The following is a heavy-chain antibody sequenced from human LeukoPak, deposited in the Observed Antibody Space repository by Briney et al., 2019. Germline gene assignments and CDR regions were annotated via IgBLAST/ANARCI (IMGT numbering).Heavy chain of an antibody. D-gene: IGHD1-26*01. CDR3: ASLGVGATTGGWFDP. CDR1: GYSFTSYW. Sequence: GESLKISCKGSGYSFTSYWIGWVRQVPGKGLELMGIIYPGDSDTRYSPSFQGQVTISADKSISTAYLQWSSLKASDTAMYYCASLGVGATTGGWFDPWGQGTLVTVSS. V-gene: IGHV5-51*01. J-gene: IGHJ5*02. CDR2: IYPGDSDT.